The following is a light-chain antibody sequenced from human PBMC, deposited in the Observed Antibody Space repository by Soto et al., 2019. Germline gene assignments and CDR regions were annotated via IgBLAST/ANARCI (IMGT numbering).Light chain of an antibody. CDR2: SNN. J-gene: IGLJ2*01. V-gene: IGLV1-40*01. Sequence: QSVLTQPPSLSGAPGQRVTISCTGSGSNIGAPYDVHWYQHLPGTAPKLLIYSNNLRPSGVPDRFSGSKSGTSASLAISGLQSEDEADYHCASWDDSLNGVVFGGGTKLTVL. CDR3: ASWDDSLNGVV. CDR1: GSNIGAPYD.